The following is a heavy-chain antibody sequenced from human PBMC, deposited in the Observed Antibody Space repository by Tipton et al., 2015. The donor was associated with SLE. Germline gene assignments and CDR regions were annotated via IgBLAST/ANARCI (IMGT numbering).Heavy chain of an antibody. J-gene: IGHJ3*02. CDR3: TSSSSRSLGVFDI. V-gene: IGHV5-51*03. Sequence: QLVQSGAEVKKPGESLKISCKGSGYRISSYWIGWVRQMPGKGLEWMGIIYPADSDTRYSPSFQGQVTMSGDESINTAYLQWSSLKASDTAIYYCTSSSSRSLGVFDIWGQGTMVTVPS. D-gene: IGHD2-2*01. CDR1: GYRISSYW. CDR2: IYPADSDT.